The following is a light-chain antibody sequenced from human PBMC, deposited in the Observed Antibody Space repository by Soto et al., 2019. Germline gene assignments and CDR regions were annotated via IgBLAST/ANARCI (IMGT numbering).Light chain of an antibody. Sequence: EIVMTQSPATLSVSPGERATLSCRASQTVATNVAWYQQKPGQAPRLLMYGATSRATGIPARFSASGSGTEFILSISCLQSEDYAIYYCQQYNNWPLFTFGPVTKVDIK. CDR1: QTVATN. CDR3: QQYNNWPLFT. J-gene: IGKJ3*01. V-gene: IGKV3-15*01. CDR2: GAT.